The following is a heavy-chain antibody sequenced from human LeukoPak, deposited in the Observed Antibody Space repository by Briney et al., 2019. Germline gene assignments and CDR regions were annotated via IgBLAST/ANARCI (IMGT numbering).Heavy chain of an antibody. V-gene: IGHV3-7*04. CDR2: IKQDGSEK. Sequence: GGSLRLSCAASGFTFSSYWMSWVRQAPGKGLEWVANIKQDGSEKYYVDSVKGRFTISRDNAKNSLYLQMNSLRAEDTAAYYCARALNYYDIVDGGGRWPLIPAEQQSHDAFDIWGQGTMVTVSS. CDR3: ARALNYYDIVDGGGRWPLIPAEQQSHDAFDI. CDR1: GFTFSSYW. J-gene: IGHJ3*02. D-gene: IGHD3-22*01.